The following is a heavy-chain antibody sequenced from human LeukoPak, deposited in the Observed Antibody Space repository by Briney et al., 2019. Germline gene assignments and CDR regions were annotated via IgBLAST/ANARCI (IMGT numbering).Heavy chain of an antibody. Sequence: ASVKVSCKASGYTFTSYDINWVRQATGQRLEWMGWMNPNSGNTGYAQKFQGRVTMTRNTSISTAYMELSSLRSEDTAVYCCARVQGRPYYDGMDLWGQGTTHSVSS. CDR3: ARVQGRPYYDGMDL. CDR1: GYTFTSYD. CDR2: MNPNSGNT. V-gene: IGHV1-8*01. J-gene: IGHJ6*02.